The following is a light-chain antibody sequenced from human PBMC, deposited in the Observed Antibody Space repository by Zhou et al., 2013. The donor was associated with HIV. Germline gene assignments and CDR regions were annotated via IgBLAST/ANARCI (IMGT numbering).Light chain of an antibody. J-gene: IGKJ1*01. CDR1: QSVSSN. CDR3: QQYGHSTWT. CDR2: GAS. Sequence: EIVMTQSPATLSVSPGERATLSCRASQSVSSNLAWYQQKPGQAPRLLIYGASTRATGIPARFSGSGSGTEFTLTISSLQSEDSAVYYCQQYGHSTWTFGQGTNVEIK. V-gene: IGKV3-15*01.